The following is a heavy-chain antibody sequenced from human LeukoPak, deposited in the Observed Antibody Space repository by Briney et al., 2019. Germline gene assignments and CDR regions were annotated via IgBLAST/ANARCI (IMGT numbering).Heavy chain of an antibody. CDR2: ISYDGSNK. J-gene: IGHJ4*02. Sequence: GGSLRLSCAASGFTFSGYAMHWVRQAPGKGLEWVAVISYDGSNKYYADSVKGRFTISRDNSKNTLYLQMNSLRAEDTAVYYCARDRATLGDGYNHFDYWGQGTLVTVSS. V-gene: IGHV3-30*01. CDR3: ARDRATLGDGYNHFDY. CDR1: GFTFSGYA. D-gene: IGHD5-24*01.